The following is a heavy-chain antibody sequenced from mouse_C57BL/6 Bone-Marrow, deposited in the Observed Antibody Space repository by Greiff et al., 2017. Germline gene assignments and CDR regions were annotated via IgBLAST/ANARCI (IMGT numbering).Heavy chain of an antibody. CDR3: TSRGSYGCFDY. J-gene: IGHJ2*01. Sequence: EVQLQQSGAELVRPGASVKLSCTASGFNIKDDYMHWVKQRPEQGLEWIGWIDPENGDTEYASKFQGKATITADTASNTAYLQRSSLTSEDTAVYYYTSRGSYGCFDYWGQGTTLTVSS. CDR2: IDPENGDT. V-gene: IGHV14-4*01. D-gene: IGHD2-2*01. CDR1: GFNIKDDY.